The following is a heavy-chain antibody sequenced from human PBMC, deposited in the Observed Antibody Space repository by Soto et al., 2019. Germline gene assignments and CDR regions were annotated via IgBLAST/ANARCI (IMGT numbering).Heavy chain of an antibody. J-gene: IGHJ4*02. CDR1: GDSISSGNKY. V-gene: IGHV4-30-4*01. CDR2: IFSSGTT. D-gene: IGHD7-27*01. CDR3: ARDKDLEPTVWGY. Sequence: QVQLRESGPGLVMPSQTLSLTCTVSGDSISSGNKYWSWIRQPPGKGLEWIGYIFSSGTTYYNPSLKSRLTMSLDTSQNQFSLRLISVTAADTALYFCARDKDLEPTVWGYWGQGIQVTVSS.